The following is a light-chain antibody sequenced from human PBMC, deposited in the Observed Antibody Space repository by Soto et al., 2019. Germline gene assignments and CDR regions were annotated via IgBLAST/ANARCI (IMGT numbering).Light chain of an antibody. CDR1: STDIDNYSF. CDR2: DGS. J-gene: IGLJ1*01. CDR3: CSHAGSSTYV. V-gene: IGLV2-23*01. Sequence: QSALTQPASVSGSPGQSITISCSGTSTDIDNYSFVSWYQQHPGQAPKLIIYDGSERPSGVSNRFSGSRSDNTASLTISGLQAEDEADYYCCSHAGSSTYVFGTGTQLTVL.